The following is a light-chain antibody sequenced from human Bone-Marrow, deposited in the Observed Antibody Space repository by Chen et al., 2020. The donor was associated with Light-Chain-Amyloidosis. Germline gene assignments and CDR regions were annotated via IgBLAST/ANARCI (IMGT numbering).Light chain of an antibody. CDR2: GSS. J-gene: IGKJ4*01. V-gene: IGKV3-20*01. Sequence: EIVLTQSPGTLSSSPGEGANLSCRASQTISSNCLTWYQQKFGQAPRLLIYGSSSRATGIPDRFTGSGSGTDFTLTINRLEPEDFAMYYCQQYGTSPLTFGGGTKVEIK. CDR3: QQYGTSPLT. CDR1: QTISSNC.